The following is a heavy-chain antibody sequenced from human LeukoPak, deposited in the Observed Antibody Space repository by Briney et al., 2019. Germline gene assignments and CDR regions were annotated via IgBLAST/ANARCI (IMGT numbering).Heavy chain of an antibody. CDR1: GYTFTGYY. D-gene: IGHD6-13*01. J-gene: IGHJ6*02. CDR2: INPNSGAT. Sequence: ASVKVSCKASGYTFTGYYLFWVRQAPGQGLEWMGWINPNSGATKYAQNFQGRVTLTSDTSIRTTYMELSSLRSDDTAVYYCARDKPGYSSSWWNNSYYGMDVCGQGNTVTVSS. V-gene: IGHV1-2*02. CDR3: ARDKPGYSSSWWNNSYYGMDV.